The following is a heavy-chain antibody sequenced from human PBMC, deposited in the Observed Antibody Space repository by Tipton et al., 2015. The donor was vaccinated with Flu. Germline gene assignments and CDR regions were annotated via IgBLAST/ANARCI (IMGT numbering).Heavy chain of an antibody. D-gene: IGHD3-22*01. V-gene: IGHV3-43D*04. Sequence: SLRLSCAASGFTFDDYAMHWVRQAPGKGLEWVSLISWDGGTTYYADSVKGRFTISRDNSRNSLYLQMNSLRVEDTALYYCAKASYYYDSSGYPPPDHWGQGTLVTVSS. CDR3: AKASYYYDSSGYPPPDH. J-gene: IGHJ4*02. CDR1: GFTFDDYA. CDR2: ISWDGGTT.